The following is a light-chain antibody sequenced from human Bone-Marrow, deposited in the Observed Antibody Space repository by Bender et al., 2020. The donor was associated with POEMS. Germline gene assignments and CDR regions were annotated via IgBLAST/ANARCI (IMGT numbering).Light chain of an antibody. CDR2: NDG. CDR3: QVWDTLTFHYV. CDR1: TIGTQG. V-gene: IGLV3-21*02. J-gene: IGLJ1*01. Sequence: VLTQPPSVSGAPGQTARITCGGDTIGTQGVNWYQQTAGQAPVLVVFNDGDRPSGIPERFSGSKSGNTATLTISRVEAGDEADYYCQVWDTLTFHYVFGPGTLVTVL.